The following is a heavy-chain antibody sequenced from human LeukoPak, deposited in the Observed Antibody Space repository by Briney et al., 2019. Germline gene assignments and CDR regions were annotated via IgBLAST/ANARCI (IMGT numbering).Heavy chain of an antibody. D-gene: IGHD3-22*01. CDR2: IYHSESI. Sequence: SQTLSLTCAVSGGSISSGGYSWSWVRQPPGKGLEWFGYIYHSESIYYNPSLKSRVTISVDRSKNQFSLKLSSVTAAGTAVYYCARALHYYDSSGYSSALRYFDLWGRGTLVTVSS. CDR1: GGSISSGGYS. V-gene: IGHV4-30-2*01. CDR3: ARALHYYDSSGYSSALRYFDL. J-gene: IGHJ2*01.